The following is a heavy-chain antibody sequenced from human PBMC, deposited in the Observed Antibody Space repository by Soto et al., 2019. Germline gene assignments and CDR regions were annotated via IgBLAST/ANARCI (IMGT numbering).Heavy chain of an antibody. D-gene: IGHD3-10*02. V-gene: IGHV3-23*01. CDR3: QAEDGIRDVRSVSAFLLNRSSDL. J-gene: IGHJ2*01. Sequence: PGKGLEWVSAISGIGVSTYYADSVKGRLTISRDNSKNTLYVQMSSLRAEDMAVFFFQAEDGIRDVRSVSAFLLNRSSDL. CDR2: ISGIGVST.